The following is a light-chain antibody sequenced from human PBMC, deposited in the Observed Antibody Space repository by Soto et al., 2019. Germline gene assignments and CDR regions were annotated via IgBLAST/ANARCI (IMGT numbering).Light chain of an antibody. V-gene: IGKV3-11*01. J-gene: IGKJ4*01. CDR1: QSVSSY. CDR3: QQRSNWPLT. Sequence: EIVLTQAPGVLSLSPGERATLSCSASQSVSSYLAWYQQKPGQAPRLLIYDASNRATGIPAGFSGSGSGTDFTLTISSLEPEDFAVYYCQQRSNWPLTFGGGTKVDIK. CDR2: DAS.